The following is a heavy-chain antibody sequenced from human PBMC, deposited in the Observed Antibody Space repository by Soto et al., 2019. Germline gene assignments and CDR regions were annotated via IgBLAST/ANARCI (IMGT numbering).Heavy chain of an antibody. CDR2: INPSGGST. D-gene: IGHD1-26*01. CDR1: GFTFPSSA. V-gene: IGHV1-46*01. CDR3: ARGDSGPKFGAFDI. J-gene: IGHJ3*02. Sequence: ASVEVSCKASGFTFPSSAVHWVRQAPGQGLEWMGIINPSGGSTSYAQKFQGRVTMTRDTSTSTVYMELSSLRSEDTAVYYCARGDSGPKFGAFDIWGQGTMVTVSS.